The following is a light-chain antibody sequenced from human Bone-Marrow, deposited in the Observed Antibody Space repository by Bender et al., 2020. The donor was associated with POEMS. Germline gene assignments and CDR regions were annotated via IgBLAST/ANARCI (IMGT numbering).Light chain of an antibody. J-gene: IGLJ2*01. V-gene: IGLV1-40*01. CDR1: SSNIGAGYD. Sequence: QSVLTQPPSVSGTPGQRVTISCSGGSSNIGAGYDVHWYQHLPGTAPKLLIFVDSNRPSGVPDRFSGSKSGTSASLAIAGLQAEDEADYYCQSFDSSLSDWVFGGGTKVTVL. CDR2: VDS. CDR3: QSFDSSLSDWV.